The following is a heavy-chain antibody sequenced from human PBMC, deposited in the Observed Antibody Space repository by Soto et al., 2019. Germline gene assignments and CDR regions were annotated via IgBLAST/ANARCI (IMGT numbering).Heavy chain of an antibody. CDR1: GGTFSSYT. D-gene: IGHD4-17*01. V-gene: IGHV1-69*02. CDR3: ASYYGDYSVGY. CDR2: IIPILGIA. Sequence: QVQLVQSGAEVKKPGSSVKVSCKASGGTFSSYTISWVRQAPGQGLEWMGRIIPILGIANYAQKFQGRVTITADKSTSTAYMELSSLRSEDTDVYYCASYYGDYSVGYWGQGTLVTVSS. J-gene: IGHJ4*02.